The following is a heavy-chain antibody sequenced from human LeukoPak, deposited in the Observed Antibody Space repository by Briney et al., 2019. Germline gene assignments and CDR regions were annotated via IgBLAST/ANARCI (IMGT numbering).Heavy chain of an antibody. D-gene: IGHD4-17*01. Sequence: SETLSLTCAVSGASISGSGYYWGWIRQPPGTGLEWIGNIYYSGSTYYNPSLKSRVTISVDTSKNQFSLKLSSVTAADTAVYYCARQRDYAYYYYYYMDVWGKGTTVTISS. J-gene: IGHJ6*03. CDR1: GASISGSGYY. V-gene: IGHV4-39*01. CDR2: IYYSGST. CDR3: ARQRDYAYYYYYYMDV.